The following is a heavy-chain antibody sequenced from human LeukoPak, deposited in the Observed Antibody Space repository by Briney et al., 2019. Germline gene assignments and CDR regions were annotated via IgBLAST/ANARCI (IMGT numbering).Heavy chain of an antibody. D-gene: IGHD6-19*01. Sequence: SETLSLTCAFYGGSFSAYYWSWIRQPPGKGLEWIGEINHSGNTNYNPSLKSRVTISVDMSKNQFSLRLSSVTTADTAVYYCASRQWLAPRYYYYYGMDVWGQGTTVTVSS. CDR3: ASRQWLAPRYYYYYGMDV. J-gene: IGHJ6*02. CDR1: GGSFSAYY. CDR2: INHSGNT. V-gene: IGHV4-34*01.